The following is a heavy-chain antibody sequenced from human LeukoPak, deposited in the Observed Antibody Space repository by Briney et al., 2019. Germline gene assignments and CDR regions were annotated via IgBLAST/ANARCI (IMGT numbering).Heavy chain of an antibody. D-gene: IGHD3-22*01. CDR3: ARLKSYYYDSSGYYYRSIDY. Sequence: PSETLSLTCTVSGGSISSGGYYWSWIRQHPGKGLEWIGYIYYSGSTYYNPSLKSRVTISVDTSKNQFSLKLSSVTAADTAVYYCARLKSYYYDSSGYYYRSIDYWGQGTLVTVSS. CDR1: GGSISSGGYY. CDR2: IYYSGST. V-gene: IGHV4-31*03. J-gene: IGHJ4*02.